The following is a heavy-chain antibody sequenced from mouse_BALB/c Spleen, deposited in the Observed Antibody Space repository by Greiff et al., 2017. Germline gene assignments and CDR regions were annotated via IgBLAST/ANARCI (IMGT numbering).Heavy chain of an antibody. CDR3: VREGGSNVNSMDY. CDR1: GFSFNTIA. V-gene: IGHV10S3*01. Sequence: TGGGLVQPTGSLKLSCAAFGFSFNTIAMNWVRLAPGKGLEWVARIRSKSNNYATYYADSVKDRFTISRDDSKSMLYLQMNNLKTEDTAMYYCVREGGSNVNSMDYWGQGTSVTVSS. CDR2: IRSKSNNYAT. J-gene: IGHJ4*01. D-gene: IGHD1-1*01.